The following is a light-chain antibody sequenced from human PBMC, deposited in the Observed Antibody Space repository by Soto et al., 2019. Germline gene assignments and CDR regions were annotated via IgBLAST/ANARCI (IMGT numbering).Light chain of an antibody. CDR3: QQRSNWPPEIT. J-gene: IGKJ5*01. CDR1: QGIGDT. V-gene: IGKV3-11*01. Sequence: EVVMTQSPATLSVSPGEGVTLSCRASQGIGDTLDWYQQKPGQAPRLLIYDTSNRATGIPARFSGSGSGTGFTLTISSLEPEDFAVYYCQQRSNWPPEITFGQGTRLEI. CDR2: DTS.